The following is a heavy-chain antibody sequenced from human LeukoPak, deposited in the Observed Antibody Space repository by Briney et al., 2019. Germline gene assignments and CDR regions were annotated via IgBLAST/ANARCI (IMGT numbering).Heavy chain of an antibody. Sequence: PGGSLRLSCAASGFTFSNYAMSWVRQAPGKGLEWVSAISGSGDSTYYADSVKGRFTISRDNSKNTLYLQMNSLRAEDTAVYYCGKDQNVAAAGFPYDYWGQGTLVTVPS. CDR1: GFTFSNYA. CDR3: GKDQNVAAAGFPYDY. CDR2: ISGSGDST. J-gene: IGHJ4*02. V-gene: IGHV3-23*01. D-gene: IGHD6-13*01.